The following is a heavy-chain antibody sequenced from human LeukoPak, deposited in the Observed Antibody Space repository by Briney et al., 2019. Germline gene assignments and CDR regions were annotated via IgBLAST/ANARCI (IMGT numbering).Heavy chain of an antibody. D-gene: IGHD2-8*01. J-gene: IGHJ4*02. Sequence: ASVKVSCKASGYTFTSYAMHWVRQAPGQRLEWMGWINAGNGNTKYSQKFQGRVTITRDTSADTAYMELSSLRSEDTAVYYCARLKYCTNGVCYAGFDYWGQGTLVTVSS. CDR3: ARLKYCTNGVCYAGFDY. CDR1: GYTFTSYA. V-gene: IGHV1-3*01. CDR2: INAGNGNT.